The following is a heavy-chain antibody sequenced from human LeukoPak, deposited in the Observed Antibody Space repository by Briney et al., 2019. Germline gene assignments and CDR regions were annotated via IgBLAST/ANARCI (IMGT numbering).Heavy chain of an antibody. CDR2: IYYSGST. Sequence: SETLSLTCTVSGGSISSGGYYWSWIRQHPGKGLEWIGYIYYSGSTYYNPSLKSRVTISVDTPKNQFSLKLSSVTAADTAVYYCARSWFPSGYFDYWGQGTLVTVSS. CDR1: GGSISSGGYY. D-gene: IGHD3-10*01. CDR3: ARSWFPSGYFDY. V-gene: IGHV4-31*03. J-gene: IGHJ4*02.